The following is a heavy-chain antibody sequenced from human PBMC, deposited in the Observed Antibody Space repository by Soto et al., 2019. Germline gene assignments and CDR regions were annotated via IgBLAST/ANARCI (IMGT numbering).Heavy chain of an antibody. D-gene: IGHD5-18*01. CDR2: ISAYNGNT. V-gene: IGHV1-18*01. CDR3: ATVGYSYGHYYFDY. J-gene: IGHJ4*02. CDR1: GYTFTSYG. Sequence: ASLKVSCKASGYTFTSYGISWVRQAPGQGLEWMGWISAYNGNTNYAQKLQGRVTMTADTSTDTAYMELSSLRSEDTAVYYCATVGYSYGHYYFDYWGQGALVTVSS.